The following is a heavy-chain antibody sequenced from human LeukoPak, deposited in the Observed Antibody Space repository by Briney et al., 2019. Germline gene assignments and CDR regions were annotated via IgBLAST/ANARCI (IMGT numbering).Heavy chain of an antibody. D-gene: IGHD6-13*01. CDR2: ISGSSYYI. CDR3: AKDLGYSSSWYKDLDY. V-gene: IGHV3-21*01. CDR1: GFTFSSYT. J-gene: IGHJ4*02. Sequence: GGSLRLSCAASGFTFSSYTMNWVRQTPGKGLEWVSSISGSSYYIYYADSVRGRFTISRDNAENSVYLQMNSLRAEDTAVYYCAKDLGYSSSWYKDLDYWGQGTLVTVSS.